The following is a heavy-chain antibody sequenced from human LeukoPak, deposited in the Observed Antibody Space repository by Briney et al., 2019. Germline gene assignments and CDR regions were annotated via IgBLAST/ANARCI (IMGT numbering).Heavy chain of an antibody. J-gene: IGHJ6*02. CDR3: ARLPLVGATYYYSDMDV. CDR2: IYYSGST. Sequence: SETLSLTCTVSGDSISTYYWSWIRQPPGKGLEWSGYIYYSGSTSYNPSLKSRVTLSVDTSKNQFSLKLSSVTAADTAVYFCARLPLVGATYYYSDMDVWGQGTTVTVSS. D-gene: IGHD1-26*01. CDR1: GDSISTYY. V-gene: IGHV4-59*01.